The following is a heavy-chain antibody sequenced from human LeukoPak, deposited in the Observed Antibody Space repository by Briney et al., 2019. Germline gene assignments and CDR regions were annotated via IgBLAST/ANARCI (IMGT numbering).Heavy chain of an antibody. CDR2: IYSGGST. V-gene: IGHV3-53*01. J-gene: IGHJ4*02. Sequence: PGGSLRLSCVASGFTASSDYMSWVRQAPGKGLEWVSVIYSGGSTDYADSVRGRFTISRDKSNNTLYLQMNSLRAEDTAVYFCAAEKPGTGTFLDYWGPGTLVSVSS. D-gene: IGHD1-1*01. CDR3: AAEKPGTGTFLDY. CDR1: GFTASSDY.